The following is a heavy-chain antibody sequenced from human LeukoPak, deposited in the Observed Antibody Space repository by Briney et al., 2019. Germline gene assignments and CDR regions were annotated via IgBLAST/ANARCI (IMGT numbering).Heavy chain of an antibody. CDR1: GFTFTAYL. D-gene: IGHD3-22*01. V-gene: IGHV3-30-3*01. CDR2: MSSDGNAM. CDR3: VRESEYYFDHSASFDY. Sequence: GRSLRLSCAASGFTFTAYLIHWVRQAPGKGLEWVAVMSSDGNAMFYADSVKGRFTISRDNSKNTLYLQMNSLRAEDTAVYYCVRESEYYFDHSASFDYWGQGTLVAVSS. J-gene: IGHJ4*02.